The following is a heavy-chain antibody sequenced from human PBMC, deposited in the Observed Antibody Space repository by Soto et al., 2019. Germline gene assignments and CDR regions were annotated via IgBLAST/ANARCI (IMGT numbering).Heavy chain of an antibody. V-gene: IGHV1-2*02. CDR2: INPNSGMT. J-gene: IGHJ4*01. Sequence: ASVKVSFKASGYTFTGYYLHWVRQAPGQDLEWMGWINPNSGMTNSAQKFQVRVTMTRDTSITTAYMELSRLNSDDTAVYYCTRTAMTTLPNFAYWGQRTQVSVSS. D-gene: IGHD4-17*01. CDR3: TRTAMTTLPNFAY. CDR1: GYTFTGYY.